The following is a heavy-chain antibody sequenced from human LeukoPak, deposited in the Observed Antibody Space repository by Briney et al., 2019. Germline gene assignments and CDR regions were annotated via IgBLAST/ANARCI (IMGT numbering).Heavy chain of an antibody. CDR2: IYPGGSET. D-gene: IGHD5-24*01. Sequence: GESLKISCKGLGYSFSSYWNAWVRQRPGKGLGWMGIIYPGGSETRYDPSFQGQVTISADSSTSTAYLQWGSLRASDTAMYYCARASRDGYNQNFDHWGQGTLVTVSS. CDR1: GYSFSSYW. V-gene: IGHV5-51*01. CDR3: ARASRDGYNQNFDH. J-gene: IGHJ4*02.